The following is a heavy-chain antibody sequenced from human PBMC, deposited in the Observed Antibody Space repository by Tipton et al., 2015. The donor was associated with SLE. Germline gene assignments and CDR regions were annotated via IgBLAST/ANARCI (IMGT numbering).Heavy chain of an antibody. CDR2: IFHSGST. V-gene: IGHV4-4*02. CDR1: GASIGRSNW. Sequence: TLSLTCAVSGASIGRSNWWSWVRQPPGKGLEWIGEIFHSGSTNYNPSLKSRLSISVDNSKNHISLRLSSVTAADTAVYYCASGILTGYAAFDIWGPGTMVTVSS. CDR3: ASGILTGYAAFDI. J-gene: IGHJ3*02. D-gene: IGHD3-9*01.